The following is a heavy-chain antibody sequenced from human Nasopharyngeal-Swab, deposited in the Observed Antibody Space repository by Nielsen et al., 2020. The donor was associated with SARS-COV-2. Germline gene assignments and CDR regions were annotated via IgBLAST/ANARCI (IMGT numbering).Heavy chain of an antibody. CDR1: GFTFSNSV. Sequence: GESLKISCATSGFTFSNSVMNWVRQTPEKGLEWVSTISVGSGDAAYYADSVKGRFTVSRDNSRNTLYLQMNGLRSDDTAIYYCATSNFLDDWGQGTLVTVSS. CDR2: ISVGSGDAA. CDR3: ATSNFLDD. J-gene: IGHJ4*02. D-gene: IGHD1-1*01. V-gene: IGHV3-23*01.